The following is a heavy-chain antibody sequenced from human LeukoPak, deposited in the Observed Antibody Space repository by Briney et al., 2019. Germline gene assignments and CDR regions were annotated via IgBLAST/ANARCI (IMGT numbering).Heavy chain of an antibody. CDR3: TTSYYDSSGYTL. Sequence: GGSLRLSFAASGFTFSDAWMSWVRQAPGKGLEWVGRIKTKTDGGPTDYPAPVKGRFTISRDDSKNTLYLQMNSLKTEDTAVYYCTTSYYDSSGYTLWGQGTLVTVSS. CDR1: GFTFSDAW. CDR2: IKTKTDGGPT. D-gene: IGHD3-22*01. J-gene: IGHJ4*02. V-gene: IGHV3-15*01.